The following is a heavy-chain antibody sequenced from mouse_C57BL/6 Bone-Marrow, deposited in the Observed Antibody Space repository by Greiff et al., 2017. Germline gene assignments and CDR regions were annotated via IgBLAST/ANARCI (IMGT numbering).Heavy chain of an antibody. CDR2: IDPSDSST. CDR1: GYTFTRYW. V-gene: IGHV1-69*01. J-gene: IGHJ4*01. D-gene: IGHD2-4*01. Sequence: VQLQQPGAELVMPGASVKLSCKASGYTFTRYWMHWVKQRPGQGLEWIGEIDPSDSSTNYNQKFKGQSTFTVDKASSTAYMQLSSRTSEDSAVYYCARSGDYGDYYAMDYWGQGTSVTVSS. CDR3: ARSGDYGDYYAMDY.